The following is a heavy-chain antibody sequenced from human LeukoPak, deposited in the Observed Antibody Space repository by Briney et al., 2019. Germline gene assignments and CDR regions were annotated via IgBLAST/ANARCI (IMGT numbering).Heavy chain of an antibody. D-gene: IGHD5-18*01. CDR1: GLTFTTSV. CDR2: LSDDGRDE. CDR3: GKGDDIAMTNGAFDM. Sequence: PGGSLRLSCAASGLTFTTSVISWVRQAPGKGLEWVAALSDDGRDEYYAESVKGRFTISRDNSKNTVHLQMNSLRAEDTAVYYCGKGDDIAMTNGAFDMWGGGTMVSVSS. J-gene: IGHJ3*02. V-gene: IGHV3-30*04.